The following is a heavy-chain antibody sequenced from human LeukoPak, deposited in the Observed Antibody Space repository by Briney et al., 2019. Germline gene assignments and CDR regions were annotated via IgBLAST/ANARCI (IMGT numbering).Heavy chain of an antibody. V-gene: IGHV3-11*03. Sequence: KTGGSLRLSCAASGFTFSDCYMSWIRQAPGKGLEWLSYISSTSIYTNYADSVKGRFTISRDNAKNSLYLQMNSLRAEDTAVYYCATQGDSASFDYWGQGTLVTVSS. D-gene: IGHD3-16*01. CDR3: ATQGDSASFDY. CDR2: ISSTSIYT. CDR1: GFTFSDCY. J-gene: IGHJ4*02.